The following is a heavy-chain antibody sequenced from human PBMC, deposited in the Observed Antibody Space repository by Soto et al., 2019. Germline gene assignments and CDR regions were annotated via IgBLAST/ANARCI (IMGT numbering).Heavy chain of an antibody. Sequence: GASVKVSCKASGYTFTSYGISWVRQAPGQGLEWMGWISAYNGNTNYAQKLQGRVTMTTDTSTSTAYMELRSLRSDDTAVYYCASHKYGYGHDVFDTWAQGTTVTVSS. CDR3: ASHKYGYGHDVFDT. V-gene: IGHV1-18*01. D-gene: IGHD5-18*01. J-gene: IGHJ3*02. CDR2: ISAYNGNT. CDR1: GYTFTSYG.